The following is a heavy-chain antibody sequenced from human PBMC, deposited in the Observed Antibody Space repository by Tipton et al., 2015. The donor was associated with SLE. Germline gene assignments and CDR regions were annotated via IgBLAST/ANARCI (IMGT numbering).Heavy chain of an antibody. Sequence: GSLRLSCAASGFTFSSYAMHWVRQAPGKGLEWVANIKQDGSEKYYVDSVKGRFTISRDNAKNSLYLQMNSLRAEDTAVYYCANDREIAARPNVYFDYWGQGTLVTVSS. CDR1: GFTFSSYA. V-gene: IGHV3-7*01. CDR3: ANDREIAARPNVYFDY. CDR2: IKQDGSEK. J-gene: IGHJ4*02. D-gene: IGHD6-6*01.